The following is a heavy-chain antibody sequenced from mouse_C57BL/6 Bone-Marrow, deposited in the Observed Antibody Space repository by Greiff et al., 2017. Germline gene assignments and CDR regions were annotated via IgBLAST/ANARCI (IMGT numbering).Heavy chain of an antibody. Sequence: QVQLKESGAELVKPGASVKISCKASGYAFSSYWMNWVKQRPGKGLEWIGQIYPGDGDTNYNGKFKGKATLTAAKSSSTAYMQLSSLTSEDSAVYFCARWGYGGYFDVWGTGTTVTVSS. CDR2: IYPGDGDT. J-gene: IGHJ1*03. CDR1: GYAFSSYW. CDR3: ARWGYGGYFDV. V-gene: IGHV1-80*01. D-gene: IGHD3-1*01.